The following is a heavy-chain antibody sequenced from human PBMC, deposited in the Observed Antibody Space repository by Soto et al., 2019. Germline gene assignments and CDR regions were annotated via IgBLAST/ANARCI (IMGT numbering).Heavy chain of an antibody. D-gene: IGHD6-19*01. V-gene: IGHV1-8*01. J-gene: IGHJ5*02. CDR2: MNPSTGNT. CDR1: GYAFTSYD. Sequence: ASVKVACKAGGYAFTSYDIIWVRQATGQGLEWMGWMNPSTGNTDNAQTFQGRLTMTRNTSISTAYMELSSLRFEDTALYYCARGRIVVAGGFDPWGQGTLVTVSS. CDR3: ARGRIVVAGGFDP.